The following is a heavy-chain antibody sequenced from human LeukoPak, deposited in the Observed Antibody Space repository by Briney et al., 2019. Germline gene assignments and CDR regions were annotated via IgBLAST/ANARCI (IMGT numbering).Heavy chain of an antibody. Sequence: SETLSLTCTVSGGSISSGDYYWSWIRQPPGKGLEWIGYIYYGGSTYYNPSLKSRVTISVDTSKNQFSLKLSSVTAADTAVYYCARETGTYCSSTSCYTPIFDYWGQGTLVTVSS. D-gene: IGHD2-2*02. CDR3: ARETGTYCSSTSCYTPIFDY. J-gene: IGHJ4*02. CDR1: GGSISSGDYY. V-gene: IGHV4-30-4*08. CDR2: IYYGGST.